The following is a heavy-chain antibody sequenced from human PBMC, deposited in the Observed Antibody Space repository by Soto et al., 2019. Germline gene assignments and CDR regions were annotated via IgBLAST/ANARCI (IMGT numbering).Heavy chain of an antibody. CDR1: GGSIGSGGYY. J-gene: IGHJ4*02. V-gene: IGHV4-31*03. CDR2: IHYSGST. Sequence: SETLSLTCTVSGGSIGSGGYYWSWIRQHPGKGLEWIGYIHYSGSTYYNPSLKSRVTISVDTSKNQFSLKLSSVTAADTAVYYCARDRVTALDYWGQGTLVTAPQ. D-gene: IGHD2-21*02. CDR3: ARDRVTALDY.